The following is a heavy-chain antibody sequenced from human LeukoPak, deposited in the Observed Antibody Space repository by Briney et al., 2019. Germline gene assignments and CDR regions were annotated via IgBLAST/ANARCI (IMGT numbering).Heavy chain of an antibody. CDR3: ARPRASFTIFGVADY. J-gene: IGHJ4*02. CDR2: IYPGDSDT. V-gene: IGHV5-51*01. CDR1: GYSFTSYW. Sequence: GESLKISCKGSGYSFTSYWIGWVRQMPGKGLEWMGIIYPGDSDTRYSPSFQGQVTISADKSISTAYLQWSSLKASDTAMYYCARPRASFTIFGVADYWGQGTLVTVSS. D-gene: IGHD3-3*01.